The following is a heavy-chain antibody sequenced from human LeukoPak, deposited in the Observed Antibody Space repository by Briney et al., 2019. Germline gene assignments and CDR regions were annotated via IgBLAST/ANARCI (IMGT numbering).Heavy chain of an antibody. CDR3: AREGYGSWYYYSNWFDP. V-gene: IGHV4-4*07. CDR2: IYTSGST. Sequence: SETLSLTCTVSGGSISSYYWSWIRQPAGKGLEWIGRIYTSGSTNYNPSLKSRVTMSVDTSKNQFSLKLSSVTAADTAVYYCAREGYGSWYYYSNWFDPWGQGTLVTVSS. J-gene: IGHJ5*02. D-gene: IGHD6-13*01. CDR1: GGSISSYY.